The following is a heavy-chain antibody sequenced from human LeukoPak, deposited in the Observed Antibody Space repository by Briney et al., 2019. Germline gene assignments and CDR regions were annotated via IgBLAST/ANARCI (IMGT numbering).Heavy chain of an antibody. D-gene: IGHD3-3*01. CDR3: ARRSWGVVIPYYYYYMDV. J-gene: IGHJ6*03. Sequence: SETLSLTCAVFGESFSGYYWRWIRQPPGKGLEWIGQINHSAGTNHNPSLKSRVTISVDTSKNQFSLKLSSVTAADTAVYYCARRSWGVVIPYYYYYMDVRGKGATVTVSS. V-gene: IGHV4-34*01. CDR2: INHSAGT. CDR1: GESFSGYY.